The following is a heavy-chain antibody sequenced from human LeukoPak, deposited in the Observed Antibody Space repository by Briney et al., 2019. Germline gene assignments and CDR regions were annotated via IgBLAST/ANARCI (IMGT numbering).Heavy chain of an antibody. V-gene: IGHV1-8*01. CDR2: MNPNSGNT. J-gene: IGHJ4*02. Sequence: ASVRVSCKASGYTFTSYDINWVRQATGQGLEWMGWMNPNSGNTGYAQKFHGRVTMTRDTSITTAYMELSSLRSDDTAVYYCARTILWSAYSPHDYWGQGTLVTVSS. D-gene: IGHD3-3*01. CDR1: GYTFTSYD. CDR3: ARTILWSAYSPHDY.